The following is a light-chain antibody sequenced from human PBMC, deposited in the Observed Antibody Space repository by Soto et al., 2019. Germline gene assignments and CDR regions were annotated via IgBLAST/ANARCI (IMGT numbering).Light chain of an antibody. CDR1: QTISSW. Sequence: DIQMTQSPYTLSGSVGDRVTIPFRASQTISSWLAWYQQKPGKAPKLLIYDASSLESGVPSRFSGSGSGTEFTLTISSLQPDDFATYYCQQYNSYWTFGQGTKVDIK. J-gene: IGKJ1*01. CDR3: QQYNSYWT. CDR2: DAS. V-gene: IGKV1-5*01.